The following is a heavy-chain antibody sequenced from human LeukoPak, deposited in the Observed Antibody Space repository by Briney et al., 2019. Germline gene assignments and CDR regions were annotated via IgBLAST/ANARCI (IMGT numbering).Heavy chain of an antibody. CDR2: FDPEDGET. CDR3: APPYYDSSGYYWVFDY. V-gene: IGHV1-24*01. CDR1: GYTLTELS. D-gene: IGHD3-22*01. J-gene: IGHJ4*02. Sequence: ASVKVSCKVSGYTLTELSMHWVRQAPGKGLEWMGGFDPEDGETIYAQKFQGRVTMTEDTSTDTAYMELSSLRSEDTAVYYCAPPYYDSSGYYWVFDYWGQGTLVTVSS.